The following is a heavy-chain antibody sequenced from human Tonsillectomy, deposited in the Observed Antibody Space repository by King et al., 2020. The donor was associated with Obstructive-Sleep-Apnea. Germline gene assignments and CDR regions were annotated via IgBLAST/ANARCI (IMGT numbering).Heavy chain of an antibody. D-gene: IGHD6-19*01. V-gene: IGHV4-31*03. J-gene: IGHJ3*02. CDR1: GGSISSGGYY. Sequence: VQLQESGPGLVKPSQTLSLTCTVSGGSISSGGYYLSWIRQLPGKCLEGIGYIYYSGGTDYNPSLKSRLTISLDTSKTQFSLRLSSVTAADTAVYYCAREGSDAVLFDGFDIWGQGTMVTVSS. CDR3: AREGSDAVLFDGFDI. CDR2: IYYSGGT.